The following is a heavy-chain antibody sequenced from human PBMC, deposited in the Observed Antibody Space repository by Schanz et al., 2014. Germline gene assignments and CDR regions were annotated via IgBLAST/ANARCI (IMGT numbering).Heavy chain of an antibody. V-gene: IGHV3-11*05. Sequence: QVQLVESGGGLVKPGGSLRLSCAASGFIFSDYYMAWIRQAPGKGLEWLSVISASGGDTYYADSVKGRFTISRDNSKNTLYLQMNSLRADDTAMYYCARWFLIRGVILDSWGQGTLVTVSS. D-gene: IGHD3-10*01. CDR3: ARWFLIRGVILDS. J-gene: IGHJ4*02. CDR2: ISASGGDT. CDR1: GFIFSDYY.